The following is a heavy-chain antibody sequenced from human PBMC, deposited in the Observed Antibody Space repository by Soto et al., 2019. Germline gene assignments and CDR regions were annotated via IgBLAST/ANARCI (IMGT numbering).Heavy chain of an antibody. CDR2: IIPIFGTA. D-gene: IGHD3-16*01. CDR3: ARAMGAATPVYYYYGMDV. CDR1: GGTFSSYA. Sequence: SVKVSCKASGGTFSSYAISWVRQAPGQGLEWMGGIIPIFGTANYAQKFQGRVTITADKSTSTAYMELSSLRSEDTAVYYCARAMGAATPVYYYYGMDVWGQGTTVTVSS. V-gene: IGHV1-69*06. J-gene: IGHJ6*02.